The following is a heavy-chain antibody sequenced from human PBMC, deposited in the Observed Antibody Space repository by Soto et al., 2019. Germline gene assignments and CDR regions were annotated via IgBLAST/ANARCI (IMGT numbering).Heavy chain of an antibody. V-gene: IGHV3-30-3*01. CDR2: ISYDGSNK. CDR3: ARVKYGSGSPSD. J-gene: IGHJ3*01. Sequence: QVQLVESGGGVVQPGRSLRLSCADSGFTLTNYAMHWVRQAPGKGLEWVAVISYDGSNKYYANSVKGRFTISRDNSKNTLYLQMNSLRGEDTAVYYCARVKYGSGSPSDWGQGTMVTVSS. CDR1: GFTLTNYA. D-gene: IGHD3-10*01.